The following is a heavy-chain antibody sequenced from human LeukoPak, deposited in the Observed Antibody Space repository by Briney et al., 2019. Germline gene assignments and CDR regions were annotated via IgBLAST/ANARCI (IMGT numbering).Heavy chain of an antibody. Sequence: ASVKVSCKASVYTFTRYGMTWLRLAPGQGLEWIGLIRVYNGHTNYPQQLQGRVTMTTDTPASTASMELRSLRSDDTAIYYCARDREAAGQKLTDYWGQGTLVTVSS. CDR3: ARDREAAGQKLTDY. J-gene: IGHJ4*02. D-gene: IGHD6-13*01. CDR1: VYTFTRYG. CDR2: IRVYNGHT. V-gene: IGHV1-18*01.